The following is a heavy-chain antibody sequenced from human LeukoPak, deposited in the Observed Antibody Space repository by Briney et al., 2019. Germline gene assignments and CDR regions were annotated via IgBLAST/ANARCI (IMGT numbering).Heavy chain of an antibody. CDR3: AKDWKFYYVSGSFFPDN. J-gene: IGHJ4*02. CDR1: GFAFSSYA. CDR2: ISHDGSKK. Sequence: GGSLRLSCAASGFAFSSYAVHWVRQAPGKGLECVAVISHDGSKKYYADFVKGRFTISRDNSKNTLYLHMNSLIPEDTAVYFCAKDWKFYYVSGSFFPDNWGQGALVTVSS. V-gene: IGHV3-30-3*01. D-gene: IGHD3-10*01.